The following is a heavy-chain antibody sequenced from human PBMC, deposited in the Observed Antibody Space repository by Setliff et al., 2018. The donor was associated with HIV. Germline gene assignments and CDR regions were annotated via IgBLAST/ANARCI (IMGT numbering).Heavy chain of an antibody. CDR3: ARSAETAFDY. J-gene: IGHJ4*02. CDR1: GFSFSSHV. Sequence: GGSLRLSCAASGFSFSSHVMTWARQAPGKGLEWVSSITGSGTNTYYTDSVRGRFTLSRDNAKNSLYLQMNSLRAEDTAVYYCARSAETAFDYWGQGTLVTVSS. CDR2: ITGSGTNT. V-gene: IGHV3-23*01.